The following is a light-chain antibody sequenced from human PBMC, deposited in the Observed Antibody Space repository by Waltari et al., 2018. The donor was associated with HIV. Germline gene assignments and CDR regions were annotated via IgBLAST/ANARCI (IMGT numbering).Light chain of an antibody. Sequence: QSVLTQPPSASGTPGQRVTISCSGSSSNIGSNTINWYQQLPGTAPKLLIYSINQRPSGVPDRFSGSKSGTSASLAISGLQSEDEANFYCATWDDNLHGPVFGGGTKVTVL. CDR1: SSNIGSNT. V-gene: IGLV1-44*01. J-gene: IGLJ2*01. CDR2: SIN. CDR3: ATWDDNLHGPV.